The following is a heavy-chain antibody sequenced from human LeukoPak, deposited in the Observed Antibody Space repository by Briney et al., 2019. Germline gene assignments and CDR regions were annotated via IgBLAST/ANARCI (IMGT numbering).Heavy chain of an antibody. Sequence: SDTLSLTCAVSDYAISSNNWWGWVRQPPGKGLEWIGYIYYTGSTYYNPSLKSRVTMSVDTSKNHFSLKLTSVTAGDTAAYYCARKVAGLSYFDNWGQGTLVTVSS. CDR3: ARKVAGLSYFDN. V-gene: IGHV4-28*01. CDR1: DYAISSNNW. CDR2: IYYTGST. D-gene: IGHD6-19*01. J-gene: IGHJ4*02.